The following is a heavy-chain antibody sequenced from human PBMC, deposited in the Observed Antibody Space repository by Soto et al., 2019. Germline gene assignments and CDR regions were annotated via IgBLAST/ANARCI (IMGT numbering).Heavy chain of an antibody. J-gene: IGHJ3*02. CDR2: IKPDGSQK. CDR3: ARGDYYDTSGPFSDAFDI. CDR1: GFTFNSYW. Sequence: GGSLRLSCRASGFTFNSYWMSWVRQAPGKGLEWVANIKPDGSQKWYVDSVKGRFTISRDNAKNSLYLQMLSLRAEDTAVYYCARGDYYDTSGPFSDAFDIWGLGTMVTVSS. D-gene: IGHD3-22*01. V-gene: IGHV3-7*04.